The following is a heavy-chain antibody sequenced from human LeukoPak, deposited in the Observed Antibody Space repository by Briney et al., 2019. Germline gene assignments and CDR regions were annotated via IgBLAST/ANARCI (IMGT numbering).Heavy chain of an antibody. J-gene: IGHJ4*02. CDR2: INPSGGST. V-gene: IGHV1-46*01. CDR1: GYTFTNLD. D-gene: IGHD2-2*01. Sequence: ASVTVSCTTSGYTFTNLDINWLRQAPGQGLEWMGIINPSGGSTSYAQKFQGRVTMTRDTSTSTVYMELSSLRSEDTAVYYCAINNCSSTSCPLIADYWGQGTLVTVSS. CDR3: AINNCSSTSCPLIADY.